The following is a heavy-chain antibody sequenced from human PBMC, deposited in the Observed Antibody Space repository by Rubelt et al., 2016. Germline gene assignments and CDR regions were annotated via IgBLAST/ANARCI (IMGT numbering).Heavy chain of an antibody. CDR2: INHRGHA. CDR1: VDSFSGYY. V-gene: IGHV4-34*01. D-gene: IGHD6-13*01. J-gene: IGHJ5*02. Sequence: QEQLQQRGAELLKPSETLSLTCAVYVDSFSGYYWNWMRQSPGRGLEWIGEINHRGHAKYNQYLKSNVTDSMATSKNQLTLKMSPVTAADTAVYYCAGRTYSSSPFDPWGQGTLVTVSS. CDR3: AGRTYSSSPFDP.